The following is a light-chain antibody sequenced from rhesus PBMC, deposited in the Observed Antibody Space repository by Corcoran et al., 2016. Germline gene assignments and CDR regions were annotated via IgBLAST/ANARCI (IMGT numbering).Light chain of an antibody. J-gene: IGKJ4*01. Sequence: DIQMTQSPSSLSASEGNTVTITCRASQGISNYLAWYQQKPGKAPKPLFNYESNLESGVPSRFSGSGSVIDFTLTISSLQPEDCATYYCQQHNNYPLTFGGGTKVELK. CDR3: QQHNNYPLT. CDR2: YES. CDR1: QGISNY. V-gene: IGKV1S14*01.